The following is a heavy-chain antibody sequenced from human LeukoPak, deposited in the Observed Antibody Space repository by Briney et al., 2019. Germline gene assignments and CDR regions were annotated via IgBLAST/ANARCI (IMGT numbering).Heavy chain of an antibody. Sequence: QSSETLSLTCTVSGGSISSYYWSWIRQPAGKGLEWIGRIYTSGSTNYNPSLKSRVTMSVDTSKNQFSLKLSSVTAADTAVYCCARDSGDYFDWGPLYYYYYYMDVWGKGTTVTISS. V-gene: IGHV4-4*07. J-gene: IGHJ6*03. CDR3: ARDSGDYFDWGPLYYYYYYMDV. D-gene: IGHD4-17*01. CDR2: IYTSGST. CDR1: GGSISSYY.